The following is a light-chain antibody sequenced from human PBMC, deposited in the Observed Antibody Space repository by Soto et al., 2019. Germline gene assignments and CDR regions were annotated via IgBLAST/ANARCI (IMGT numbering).Light chain of an antibody. J-gene: IGLJ1*01. CDR2: RNT. CDR3: QSYDSSLSGYV. Sequence: VLTQPPSVSGAPGQRVTISCTGSSSNAGAGYDVHWYQQLPGRAPKLLIYRNTNRPSGVSDRFSASKSGTSASLAITGLQAEDEADYYCQSYDSSLSGYVFGTGTKVTVL. CDR1: SSNAGAGYD. V-gene: IGLV1-40*01.